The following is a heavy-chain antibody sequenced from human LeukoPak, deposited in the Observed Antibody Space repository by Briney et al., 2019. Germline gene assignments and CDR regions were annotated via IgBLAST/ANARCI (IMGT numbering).Heavy chain of an antibody. CDR3: ARDPRRVAAAGSRGYGMDV. V-gene: IGHV4-31*03. J-gene: IGHJ6*02. D-gene: IGHD6-13*01. Sequence: SETLSLTCTVSGGSISSGGYYWSWIRQHPGKGLEWIGYIYYSGSTYYNPSLKSRVTISVDTSKNQFSLKLSSVTAADTAVYYCARDPRRVAAAGSRGYGMDVWGQGTTVTVPS. CDR2: IYYSGST. CDR1: GGSISSGGYY.